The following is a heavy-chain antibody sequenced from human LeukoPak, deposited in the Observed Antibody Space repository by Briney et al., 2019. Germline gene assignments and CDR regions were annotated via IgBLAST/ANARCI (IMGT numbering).Heavy chain of an antibody. Sequence: PSETLSLTCAVYGGSFSGYYWSWIRQPPGKGLEWIWEINHSGSTNYNPSLKSRVTISVDTSKNQFSLKLSSVTAADTAVYYCASSGSYSEDYFDYWGQGTLVTVSS. CDR2: INHSGST. CDR3: ASSGSYSEDYFDY. CDR1: GGSFSGYY. V-gene: IGHV4-34*01. J-gene: IGHJ4*02. D-gene: IGHD1-26*01.